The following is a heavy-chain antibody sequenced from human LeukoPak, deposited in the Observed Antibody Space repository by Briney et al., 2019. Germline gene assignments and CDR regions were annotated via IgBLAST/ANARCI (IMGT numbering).Heavy chain of an antibody. V-gene: IGHV3-15*01. CDR1: GFTFTNAW. Sequence: PGGSLRLSCAASGFTFTNAWMSWVRQAPGKGLEWVGRIKSKTDGGTTDYAAPVKGRFTISRDDSKNTLFLQMNSLKTEDTAVYYCTTPNTPRYCTSTSCYLDYWGQGTLVTASS. CDR3: TTPNTPRYCTSTSCYLDY. J-gene: IGHJ4*02. CDR2: IKSKTDGGTT. D-gene: IGHD2-2*01.